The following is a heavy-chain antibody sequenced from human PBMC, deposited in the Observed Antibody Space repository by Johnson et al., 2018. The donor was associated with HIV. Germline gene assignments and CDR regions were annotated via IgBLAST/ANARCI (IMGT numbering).Heavy chain of an antibody. D-gene: IGHD6-13*01. CDR3: ASLSSSLFGAFDI. V-gene: IGHV3-13*01. Sequence: EVQLVESGGGLVQPGRSLRLSCAASGFTFDDYAMHWVRQAPGKGLEWVSAIGTAGDTYYPGSVKGRFTISRENAKNSLYLQMNSLRAEDTALYYCASLSSSLFGAFDIWGQGTMVTVSS. CDR2: IGTAGDT. J-gene: IGHJ3*02. CDR1: GFTFDDYA.